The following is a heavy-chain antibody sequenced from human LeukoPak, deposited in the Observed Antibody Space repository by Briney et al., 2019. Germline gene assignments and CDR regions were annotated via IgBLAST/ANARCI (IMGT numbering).Heavy chain of an antibody. V-gene: IGHV3-7*02. Sequence: GGSLRLSCAASGFTLSNSWMSWVRQAPGKGLEWVANIKQDGSEKYYVDSVKGRFTISRDNAKNSLYLQMNSLRAEDTAVYYCAAVQGITACLYEYWGRRTLVTVSS. CDR3: AAVQGITACLYEY. D-gene: IGHD3-10*01. J-gene: IGHJ4*02. CDR2: IKQDGSEK. CDR1: GFTLSNSW.